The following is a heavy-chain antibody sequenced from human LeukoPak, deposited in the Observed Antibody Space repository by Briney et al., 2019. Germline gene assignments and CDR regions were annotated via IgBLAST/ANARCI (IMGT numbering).Heavy chain of an antibody. CDR3: AREGHLAPAGGSNP. CDR2: INPNSGGT. J-gene: IGHJ5*02. CDR1: GYTFTGYY. Sequence: ASVKVSCKASGYTFTGYYMHWVRQAPGQGLEWMGWINPNSGGTNYAQKFQGRVTMTRDTSISTAYMELSRLRSDDTAVYYCAREGHLAPAGGSNPGGQEPRVTVSS. V-gene: IGHV1-2*02.